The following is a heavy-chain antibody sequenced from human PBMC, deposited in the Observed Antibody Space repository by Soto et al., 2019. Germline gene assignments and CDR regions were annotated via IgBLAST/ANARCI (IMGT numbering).Heavy chain of an antibody. Sequence: ASVKVSCKASGDTFTSYGIHWVRQAPGQRLEWTGWINAGNGNTKYSEKFQGRVTITRDTSASTAYLELSSLRSEDTAVYYCARQSCSSTSCSFAGMDVWGQGTTVTVSS. V-gene: IGHV1-3*01. D-gene: IGHD2-2*01. J-gene: IGHJ6*02. CDR3: ARQSCSSTSCSFAGMDV. CDR2: INAGNGNT. CDR1: GDTFTSYG.